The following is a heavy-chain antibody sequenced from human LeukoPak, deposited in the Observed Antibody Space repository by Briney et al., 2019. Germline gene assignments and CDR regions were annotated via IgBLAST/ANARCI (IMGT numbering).Heavy chain of an antibody. V-gene: IGHV1-3*01. CDR2: INAGNGNT. Sequence: GASVKVSCKASGYTFTTYAIHWVRQAPGQRLEYMGWINAGNGNTKYSQKLQARVTITRDTSASTAYMELSSLASEDTDVYYCAREREILTGFSLDYWGQGTLVTVSS. CDR3: AREREILTGFSLDY. D-gene: IGHD3-9*01. CDR1: GYTFTTYA. J-gene: IGHJ4*02.